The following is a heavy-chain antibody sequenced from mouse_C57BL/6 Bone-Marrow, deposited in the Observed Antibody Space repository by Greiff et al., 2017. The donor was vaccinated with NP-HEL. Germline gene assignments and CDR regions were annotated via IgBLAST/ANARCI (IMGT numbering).Heavy chain of an antibody. V-gene: IGHV1-59*01. CDR3: ARDAGLRRTLAY. J-gene: IGHJ3*01. Sequence: QVQLQQPGAELVRPGTSVKLSCKASGYTFTSYWMHWVKQRPGQGLEWIGVIDPSDSYTNYNQQFKGKATLTVDTSSSTAYMQLSSLTSEDSAVYYCARDAGLRRTLAYWGQGTLVTVSA. CDR2: IDPSDSYT. D-gene: IGHD2-4*01. CDR1: GYTFTSYW.